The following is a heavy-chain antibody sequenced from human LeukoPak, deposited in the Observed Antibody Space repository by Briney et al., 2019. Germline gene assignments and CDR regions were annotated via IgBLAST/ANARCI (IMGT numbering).Heavy chain of an antibody. CDR2: ISANNGHT. CDR3: ARDQNYYGSGSYCIY. CDR1: GYTFASYG. V-gene: IGHV1-18*01. Sequence: GASVKVSCKASGYTFASYGITWVRQAPGQGLEWMGWISANNGHTNYAQKLQGRVTMTTDTSTSTAYMELRSLRSDDTAVYYCARDQNYYGSGSYCIYWGQGTLVTVSS. J-gene: IGHJ4*02. D-gene: IGHD3-10*01.